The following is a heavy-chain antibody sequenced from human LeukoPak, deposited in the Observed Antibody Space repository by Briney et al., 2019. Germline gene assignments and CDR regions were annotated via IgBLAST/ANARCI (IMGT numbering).Heavy chain of an antibody. J-gene: IGHJ5*02. Sequence: SETLSLTCAVYGGSFSGYYWSWIRQPPGKGLEWIGEINHSGSTNYNPSLKSRVTISVDTSKNQFSLKLSSVTAADTAVYYCARGTHYYGSGSYYSHPWGQGTLVTVPS. D-gene: IGHD3-10*01. CDR3: ARGTHYYGSGSYYSHP. CDR1: GGSFSGYY. V-gene: IGHV4-34*01. CDR2: INHSGST.